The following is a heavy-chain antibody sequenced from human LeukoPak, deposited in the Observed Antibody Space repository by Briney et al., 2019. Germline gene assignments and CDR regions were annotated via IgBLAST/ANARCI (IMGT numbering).Heavy chain of an antibody. D-gene: IGHD2-2*01. CDR3: ASADCSSDSCFYYYYYFGMDV. CDR1: GYTFTKYG. CDR2: ISAYSGNT. J-gene: IGHJ6*02. Sequence: ASVKVSCKASGYTFTKYGISWVRQAPGQGLEWMGWISAYSGNTNYAQKFQGRVTVTTDTSTSTAYMELRSLTSDDTAVYYCASADCSSDSCFYYYYYFGMDVWGQGTTVTVSS. V-gene: IGHV1-18*01.